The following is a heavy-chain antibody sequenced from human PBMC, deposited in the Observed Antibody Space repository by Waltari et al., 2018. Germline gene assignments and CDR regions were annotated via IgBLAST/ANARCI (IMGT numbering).Heavy chain of an antibody. CDR3: ARIILGATDDYSYAMDV. Sequence: QVQLQESGPGLVKPSGTLSLTCAVPGGSISSSNWWQWVRQPPGKGLEWIGEIDHNGNTNYNPSLKSRVTMSVDKSKNQFSLKLRSVTAADTAIYYCARIILGATDDYSYAMDVWGQGITVTVSS. D-gene: IGHD1-26*01. V-gene: IGHV4-4*02. CDR2: IDHNGNT. J-gene: IGHJ6*02. CDR1: GGSISSSNW.